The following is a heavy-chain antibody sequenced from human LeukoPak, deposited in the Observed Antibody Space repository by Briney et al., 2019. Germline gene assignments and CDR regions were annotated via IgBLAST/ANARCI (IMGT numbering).Heavy chain of an antibody. Sequence: GGSLRLSCAASGFAFSTYSVTWVRQAPGKGLEWVSSISSSSTYMFYADSVKGRFTISRDNAKNSLYLQMNSLRAEDTAVYYCAREMYSSACGYWGQGTLVTVSS. D-gene: IGHD6-19*01. CDR3: AREMYSSACGY. CDR1: GFAFSTYS. V-gene: IGHV3-21*04. CDR2: ISSSSTYM. J-gene: IGHJ4*02.